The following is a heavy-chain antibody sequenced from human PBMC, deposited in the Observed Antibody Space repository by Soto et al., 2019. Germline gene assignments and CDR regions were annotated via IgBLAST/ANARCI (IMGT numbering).Heavy chain of an antibody. CDR3: ASARSSVGAPGGFIEF. V-gene: IGHV3-7*03. CDR2: INPAGSDR. Sequence: PGGSLRLSCAASGFIFTNYWINWVRQAPGKGLEWVANINPAGSDRRYVDSVKGRFTISRDNAKNSVYLQMNSLRDDDTAVYYCASARSSVGAPGGFIEFWGQGSLVTVPS. CDR1: GFIFTNYW. D-gene: IGHD1-26*01. J-gene: IGHJ4*02.